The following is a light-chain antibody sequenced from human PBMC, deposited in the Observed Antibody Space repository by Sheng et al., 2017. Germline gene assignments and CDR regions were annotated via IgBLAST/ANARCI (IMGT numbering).Light chain of an antibody. CDR2: GTS. CDR3: QQYNDWPPT. CDR1: QSLDSG. V-gene: IGKV3-15*01. Sequence: EIVLTQSPATLSLSPGERATLSCRASQSLDSGLAWYQHKPGQAPRLLIKGTSTRATGVPGRVSGSGSGTDFTLTISTVQSEDFAVYYCQQYNDWPPTFGQGTKVEI. J-gene: IGKJ1*01.